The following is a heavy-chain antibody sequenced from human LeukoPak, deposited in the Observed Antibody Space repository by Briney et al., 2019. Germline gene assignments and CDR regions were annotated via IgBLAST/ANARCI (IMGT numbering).Heavy chain of an antibody. Sequence: GTSVKVSCKASGFTFTRSAMQWVRQARGQRLEWLGWIVVGSGNTDYAQKFQERVTITRDMSTSTAYMELSSLRSEDTAIYYCSADRDCGSSSCAPYNFDYWGQGTLVTVSS. D-gene: IGHD2-2*01. J-gene: IGHJ4*02. CDR1: GFTFTRSA. V-gene: IGHV1-58*02. CDR3: SADRDCGSSSCAPYNFDY. CDR2: IVVGSGNT.